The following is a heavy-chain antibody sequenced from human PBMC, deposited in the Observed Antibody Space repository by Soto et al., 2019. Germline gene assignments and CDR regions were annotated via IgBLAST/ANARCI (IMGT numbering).Heavy chain of an antibody. CDR2: IYHSGST. Sequence: SETLSLTCAVSGGSISSGGYSWSWVRQPPGKGLEWIGYIYHSGSTYYNPSLKSRVTISVDRSKNQFSLKLSSVTAADTAVYYCARQGYYDFWSGYYPPGGMDVWGQGTTVTVSS. J-gene: IGHJ6*02. CDR1: GGSISSGGYS. D-gene: IGHD3-3*01. CDR3: ARQGYYDFWSGYYPPGGMDV. V-gene: IGHV4-30-2*01.